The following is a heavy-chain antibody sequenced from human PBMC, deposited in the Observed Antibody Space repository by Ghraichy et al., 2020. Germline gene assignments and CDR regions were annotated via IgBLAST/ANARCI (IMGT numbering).Heavy chain of an antibody. CDR3: ARAIIAAAATPFDY. Sequence: GGSLRLSCAASGFTFSSYSMNWVRQAPGKGLEWVSFISSSSSYIYYADSVKGRFTISRDNAKNSLYLQMNSLRAEDTAVYYCARAIIAAAATPFDYWGQGTLVTVSS. D-gene: IGHD6-13*01. CDR2: ISSSSSYI. V-gene: IGHV3-21*01. J-gene: IGHJ4*02. CDR1: GFTFSSYS.